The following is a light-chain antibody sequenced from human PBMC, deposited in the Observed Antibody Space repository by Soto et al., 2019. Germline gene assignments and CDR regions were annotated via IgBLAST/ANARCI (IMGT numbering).Light chain of an antibody. CDR2: WAS. J-gene: IGKJ2*01. CDR1: KTILYNANNKNY. V-gene: IGKV4-1*01. Sequence: DIVMTQSPDSLTVSLGERATINCKSSKTILYNANNKNYLAWYQHKPGQPPKLLIYWASTRESGVPDRFSGSGSGTDFTLTISSLQAEDVAVYYCHQYYGNPSFGQGTKLEI. CDR3: HQYYGNPS.